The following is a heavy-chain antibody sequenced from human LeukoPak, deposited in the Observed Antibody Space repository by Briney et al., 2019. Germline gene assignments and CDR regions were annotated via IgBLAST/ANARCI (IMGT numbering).Heavy chain of an antibody. D-gene: IGHD3-22*01. Sequence: SVKVSCKASGFTFTSSAVQWVRQARGQRLEWIGWIVVGSGNTNYAQKFQERVTITRDMSTSTAYMELSSLRSEDTAVYYRAASPDYYDSSGYSYYFDYWGQGTLVTVSS. CDR3: AASPDYYDSSGYSYYFDY. CDR1: GFTFTSSA. V-gene: IGHV1-58*01. J-gene: IGHJ4*02. CDR2: IVVGSGNT.